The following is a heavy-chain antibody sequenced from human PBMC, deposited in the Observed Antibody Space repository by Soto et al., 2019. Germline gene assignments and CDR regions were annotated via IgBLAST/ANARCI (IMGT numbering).Heavy chain of an antibody. D-gene: IGHD2-2*01. Sequence: SETLSLSCTVSGGSVSSGSYYWSWIRQPPGKGLEWIGYIYYSGSTNYNPSLKSRVTISVDTSKNQFSLKLSSVTAADTAVYYCARYSIVVVPAAMRANWFDPWGQGTLVTVSS. V-gene: IGHV4-61*01. CDR2: IYYSGST. CDR1: GGSVSSGSYY. CDR3: ARYSIVVVPAAMRANWFDP. J-gene: IGHJ5*02.